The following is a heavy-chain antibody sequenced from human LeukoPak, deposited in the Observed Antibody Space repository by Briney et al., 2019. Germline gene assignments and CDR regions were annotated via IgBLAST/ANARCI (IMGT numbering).Heavy chain of an antibody. J-gene: IGHJ6*03. D-gene: IGHD3-10*01. CDR1: GYTFTSYD. CDR2: MNPNSGNT. CDR3: AREPTGGYYYYMDV. V-gene: IGHV1-8*03. Sequence: APVKVSCKASGYTFTSYDINWVRQATGQGLEWMGWMNPNSGNTGYAQKFQGRVTITRNTSISTAYMELSSLRSEDTAVYYCAREPTGGYYYYMDVWGKGTTVTVSS.